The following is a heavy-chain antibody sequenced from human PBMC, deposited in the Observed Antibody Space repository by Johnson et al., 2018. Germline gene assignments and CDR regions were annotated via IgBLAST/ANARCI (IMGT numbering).Heavy chain of an antibody. J-gene: IGHJ6*03. V-gene: IGHV3-73*01. Sequence: VQLVESGGGLVQPGGSLKLSCAASGFTFSGSAMHWVRQASGKGLEWVGRIRSKANSYATAYAASVKGRFTISRDDSKNTAYLQMNSLKTEDTAVYYCTREQKVRGVNYYMDVWGKGTTVTVSS. CDR1: GFTFSGSA. D-gene: IGHD3-10*01. CDR3: TREQKVRGVNYYMDV. CDR2: IRSKANSYAT.